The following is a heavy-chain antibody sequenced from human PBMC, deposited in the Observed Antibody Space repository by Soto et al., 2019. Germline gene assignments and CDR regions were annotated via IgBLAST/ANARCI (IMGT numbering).Heavy chain of an antibody. J-gene: IGHJ5*02. CDR3: ARDHSIFGVVRADRYNWFDP. Sequence: ASVKVSCKASGYTFTSYDINWVRQATGQGLEWMGWMNPNSGNTGYAQKFQGRVTMTRKTSISTAYMELSSLRSEDTAVYYCARDHSIFGVVRADRYNWFDPWGQGTLVTVSS. V-gene: IGHV1-8*01. CDR2: MNPNSGNT. D-gene: IGHD3-3*01. CDR1: GYTFTSYD.